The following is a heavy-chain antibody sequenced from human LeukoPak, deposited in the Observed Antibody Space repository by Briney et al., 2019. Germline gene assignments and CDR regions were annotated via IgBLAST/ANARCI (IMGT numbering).Heavy chain of an antibody. CDR1: GFIFRNYW. J-gene: IGHJ6*02. CDR3: ARDLGEYSYGYSRPGYYYGMDV. V-gene: IGHV3-74*01. CDR2: INPNGITT. Sequence: GGSLRLSCAASGFIFRNYWMHWVRQAPGKGLVWVARINPNGITTTYTDSVKGRFTISRDNAENTLYLQMNSLRAEDTAVYYCARDLGEYSYGYSRPGYYYGMDVWGQGTTVTVSS. D-gene: IGHD5-18*01.